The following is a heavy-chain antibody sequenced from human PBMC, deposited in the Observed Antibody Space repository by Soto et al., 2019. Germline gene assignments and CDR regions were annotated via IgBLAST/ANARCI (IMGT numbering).Heavy chain of an antibody. CDR3: AKGGYSGYDHSDY. J-gene: IGHJ4*02. D-gene: IGHD5-12*01. Sequence: EVQLVQAGAEVKKPGESLRISCKGSVYSVTSYWISWVRQMPGKGLEWTGRIDPSDSYTNYSPSFQGHVTISADKYISTAYLQGSSLKASDTAMDYCAKGGYSGYDHSDYWFQGTLVTVSS. CDR2: IDPSDSYT. V-gene: IGHV5-10-1*01. CDR1: VYSVTSYW.